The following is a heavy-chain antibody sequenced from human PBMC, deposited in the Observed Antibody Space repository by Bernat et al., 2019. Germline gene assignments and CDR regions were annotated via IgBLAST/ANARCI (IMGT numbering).Heavy chain of an antibody. CDR3: ARFDSNYEFAY. CDR2: IYPGDGDT. Sequence: VQLQQSGAELVKPGASVKISCKASGYSFSSYWMNWVKQRPGKGLEWIGQIYPGDGDTNYNGKFKGKATLTADKSSSTAYMQLSSLTSEDSAVYFCARFDSNYEFAYWGQGTLVTVS. V-gene: IGHV1-69-2*01. D-gene: IGHD4-11*01. CDR1: GYSFSSYW. J-gene: IGHJ4*03.